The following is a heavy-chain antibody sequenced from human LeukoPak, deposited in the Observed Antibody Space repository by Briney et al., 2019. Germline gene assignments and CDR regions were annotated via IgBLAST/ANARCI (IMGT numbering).Heavy chain of an antibody. Sequence: GGSLRLSCAASGFTFSNAWMNWVRQAPGKGLEWVGRSKSKTDGGTTDYAAPVKGRFTISRDDSKNTLYLQMNSLKTEDTAVYYCTTDLPSSVYDFWSGYYNGRNYWGQGTLVTVSS. J-gene: IGHJ4*02. CDR2: SKSKTDGGTT. V-gene: IGHV3-15*07. D-gene: IGHD3-3*01. CDR3: TTDLPSSVYDFWSGYYNGRNY. CDR1: GFTFSNAW.